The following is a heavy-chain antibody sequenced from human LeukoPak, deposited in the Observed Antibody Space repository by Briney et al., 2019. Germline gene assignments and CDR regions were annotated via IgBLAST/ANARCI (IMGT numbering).Heavy chain of an antibody. Sequence: GESLQISCKGSGDTFTTYWIGWVRQLPGKGLEWMGIIYPGDSETRYSPSFQGQVTMSVDKSSSTAYLQWASLKASDTAMYYCARVSGSYTFDYWGQGTLVTVSS. J-gene: IGHJ4*02. V-gene: IGHV5-51*01. CDR3: ARVSGSYTFDY. D-gene: IGHD1-26*01. CDR1: GDTFTTYW. CDR2: IYPGDSET.